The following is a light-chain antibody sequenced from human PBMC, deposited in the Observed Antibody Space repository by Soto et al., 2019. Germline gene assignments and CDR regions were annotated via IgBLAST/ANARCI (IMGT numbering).Light chain of an antibody. CDR3: SSYTSSSTKV. Sequence: QSALTQPASVSGSPGQSITISCTGTSSDVGGYNYVSWYQQHPGKAHKLMIYDVSNRPSGVSNCFAGSKSGNASSLTICGLQAEDEADYYCSSYTSSSTKVFGGGTQLTVL. V-gene: IGLV2-14*01. CDR1: SSDVGGYNY. J-gene: IGLJ3*02. CDR2: DVS.